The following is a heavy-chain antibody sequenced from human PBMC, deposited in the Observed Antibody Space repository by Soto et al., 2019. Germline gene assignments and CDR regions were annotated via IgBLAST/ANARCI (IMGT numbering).Heavy chain of an antibody. CDR1: GFALSNAW. CDR3: TAAVAYSSSWII. J-gene: IGHJ3*02. Sequence: GGSLRLSVAASGFALSNAWMAWVRQAPGKGLEWCGRIKSKTEGGTTDSASPVKGRFTISRDDSKNTLYLQMNSLKIEDTAVYYCTAAVAYSSSWIIWGQGTMVTAS. CDR2: IKSKTEGGTT. V-gene: IGHV3-15*01. D-gene: IGHD6-13*01.